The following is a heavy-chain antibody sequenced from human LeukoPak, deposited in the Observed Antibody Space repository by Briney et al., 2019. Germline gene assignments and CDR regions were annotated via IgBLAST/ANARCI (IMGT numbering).Heavy chain of an antibody. CDR2: ISSSSSTI. CDR1: GFTFSSYS. CDR3: ARDALRGPIDY. Sequence: GGSLRLSCAASGFTFSSYSMNWVRQAPGKGLEWVSYISSSSSTIYYADSVKGRFTISRDNAKNSLYLQMNSLRAEDTAVYYCARDALRGPIDYWGQGTLVTVSS. D-gene: IGHD5-12*01. V-gene: IGHV3-48*04. J-gene: IGHJ4*02.